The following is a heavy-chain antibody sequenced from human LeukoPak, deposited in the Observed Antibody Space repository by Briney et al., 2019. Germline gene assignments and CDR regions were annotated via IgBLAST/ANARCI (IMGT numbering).Heavy chain of an antibody. Sequence: SGGSLRLSCAASGFTFSSYAMSWVRQAPGKGLEWVSAVSGSGGDTYYAGSVKGRFTVSRDNSKNTLYLQMSSLRVEDTAVYFCAKELIIQPTGTVAFDIWGQGTMVTVSS. CDR2: VSGSGGDT. CDR3: AKELIIQPTGTVAFDI. J-gene: IGHJ3*02. V-gene: IGHV3-23*01. D-gene: IGHD1-1*01. CDR1: GFTFSSYA.